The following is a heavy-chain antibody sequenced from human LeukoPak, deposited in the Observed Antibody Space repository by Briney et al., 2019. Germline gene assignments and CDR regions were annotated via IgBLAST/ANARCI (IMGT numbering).Heavy chain of an antibody. D-gene: IGHD3-22*01. CDR1: GFTFDDYA. CDR2: ISWNSGSI. V-gene: IGHV3-9*01. CDR3: AKDRSYYDSSGVFDY. J-gene: IGHJ4*02. Sequence: GGSLRLSCAASGFTFDDYARHWVRQAPGKGLEWVSGISWNSGSIGYADSVKGRFNISRDNAKNSLYLQMNSLRAEDTALYYCAKDRSYYDSSGVFDYWGQGTLVTVSS.